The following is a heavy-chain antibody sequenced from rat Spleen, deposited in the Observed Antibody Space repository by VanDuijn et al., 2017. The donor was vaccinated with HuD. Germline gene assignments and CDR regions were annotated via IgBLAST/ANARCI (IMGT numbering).Heavy chain of an antibody. CDR3: TGEEPGYNLY. J-gene: IGHJ2*01. V-gene: IGHV2S12*01. Sequence: QVQLKESGPGLVQPSQTLSLTCTVSGFSLTSYHVSWVRQPPGKGLEWIAAISSGGSTYYNSALKSRLGISRDTSKSQVFLKINRLQTEDTAIYFCTGEEPGYNLYWGQGVMVTVSS. CDR1: GFSLTSYH. D-gene: IGHD1-4*01. CDR2: ISSGGST.